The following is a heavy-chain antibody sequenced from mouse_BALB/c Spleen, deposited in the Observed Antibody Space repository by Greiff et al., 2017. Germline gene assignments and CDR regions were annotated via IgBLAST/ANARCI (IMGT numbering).Heavy chain of an antibody. V-gene: IGHV1-69*02. CDR2: IDPSDSYT. J-gene: IGHJ4*01. CDR3: ARWGTTVVST. CDR1: GYTFTSYW. D-gene: IGHD1-1*01. Sequence: QVQLQQPGAELVKPGASVKVSCKASGYTFTSYWMHWVKQRPGQGLEWIGEIDPSDSYTNYNQKFKGKATLTVDKSSSTAYMQLSSLTSEDSAVYYCARWGTTVVSTWGQGTSVTVSS.